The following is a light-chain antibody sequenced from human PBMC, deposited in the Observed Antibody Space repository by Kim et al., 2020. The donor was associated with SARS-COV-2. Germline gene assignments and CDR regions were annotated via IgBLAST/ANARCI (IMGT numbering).Light chain of an antibody. J-gene: IGKJ2*01. CDR1: QSVSSN. Sequence: EIVMTQSPATLSVSPGERATLSCRASQSVSSNLAWYQQKPGQAPRLLIYGASTRATGIPARFSGSGSGIEFTLTISSLQSEDFAVYYCQQYNNWPPENTFGQGTKLEI. CDR3: QQYNNWPPENT. V-gene: IGKV3-15*01. CDR2: GAS.